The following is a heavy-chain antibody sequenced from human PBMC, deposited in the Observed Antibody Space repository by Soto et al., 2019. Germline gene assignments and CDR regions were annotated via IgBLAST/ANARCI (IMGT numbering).Heavy chain of an antibody. CDR1: GFTFDDYA. CDR2: ISWNSGSI. V-gene: IGHV3-9*01. Sequence: EVQLVESGGGLVQPGRSLRLSCAASGFTFDDYAMHWVRQAPGKGLEWVSGISWNSGSIGYADSVKGRFTISRDNAKNALYLQMNSLIAEDTALYYCATAGQQLYPDHDAFDIWGQGTMVTVSS. J-gene: IGHJ3*02. D-gene: IGHD6-13*01. CDR3: ATAGQQLYPDHDAFDI.